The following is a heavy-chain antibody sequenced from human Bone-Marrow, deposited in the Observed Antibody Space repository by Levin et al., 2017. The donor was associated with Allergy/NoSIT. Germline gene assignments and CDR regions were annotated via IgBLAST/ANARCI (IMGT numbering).Heavy chain of an antibody. CDR2: IYWDDDK. V-gene: IGHV2-5*02. CDR3: ARTQYYDILTGYFSRNSQFDY. Sequence: VSGPTLVKPTQTLTLTCTFSGFSLSTSGVGVGWIRQPPGKALEWLALIYWDDDKRYSPSLKSRLTITKDTAKNQVVLTMTNMDPEDTATYYCARTQYYDILTGYFSRNSQFDYWGQGTLVTVSS. J-gene: IGHJ4*02. CDR1: GFSLSTSGVG. D-gene: IGHD3-9*01.